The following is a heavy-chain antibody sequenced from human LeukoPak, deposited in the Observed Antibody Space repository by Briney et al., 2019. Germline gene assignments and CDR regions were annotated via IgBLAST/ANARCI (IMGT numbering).Heavy chain of an antibody. CDR2: IKQDGSEK. Sequence: GGSLRLSCAASGFTFSSYWMSWVRQAPGKGLEWVANIKQDGSEKYYVDSVKGRFTISRDNAKNSLYLQMNSLRAEDTAVYYCAGEGYCSGTSCYINYWGQGILVTVSS. J-gene: IGHJ4*02. CDR1: GFTFSSYW. CDR3: AGEGYCSGTSCYINY. V-gene: IGHV3-7*03. D-gene: IGHD2-2*02.